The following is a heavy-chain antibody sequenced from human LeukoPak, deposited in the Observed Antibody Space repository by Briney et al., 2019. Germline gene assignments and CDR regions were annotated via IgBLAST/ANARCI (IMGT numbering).Heavy chain of an antibody. J-gene: IGHJ5*02. D-gene: IGHD6-13*01. CDR3: ARGGSSWLSWFDP. V-gene: IGHV4-59*01. CDR1: GGSISSYY. CDR2: IYYSGST. Sequence: SETLSLTCTVSGGSISSYYWSWIRQPPGKGLEWIGYIYYSGSTNYNPSLKSRVTISVDTSKNQFSLKLSSVTAADTAVYYCARGGSSWLSWFDPWGQGTLVTASS.